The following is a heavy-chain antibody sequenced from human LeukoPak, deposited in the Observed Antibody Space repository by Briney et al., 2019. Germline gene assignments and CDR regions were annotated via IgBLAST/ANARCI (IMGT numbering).Heavy chain of an antibody. CDR1: GFTFNSYA. CDR2: ISYDGSNK. V-gene: IGHV3-30*04. J-gene: IGHJ3*02. Sequence: GGSLRLSCVASGFTFNSYAMHWVHQAPGKGLEWVAVISYDGSNKYYADSVKGRFTISRDNSKNTLYLQMNSLRAEDTAVYYCARDRDIVVVVATYHAFDIWGQGTMVTVSS. D-gene: IGHD2-15*01. CDR3: ARDRDIVVVVATYHAFDI.